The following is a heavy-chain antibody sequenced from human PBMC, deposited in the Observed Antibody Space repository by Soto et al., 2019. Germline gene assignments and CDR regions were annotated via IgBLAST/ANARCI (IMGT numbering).Heavy chain of an antibody. J-gene: IGHJ4*02. CDR3: TTDVWPATRSDY. CDR2: IKSKTDGGGTT. CDR1: GFTFSNAW. D-gene: IGHD2-21*01. V-gene: IGHV3-15*07. Sequence: EVPLVESGGGLVKPGGSLRLSCAASGFTFSNAWMNWVRQAPGKGLEWVGRIKSKTDGGGTTDYAAPVKGRFTISRDDLKNTVYLQMDSLKIEDAAVYFCTTDVWPATRSDYWGQGALVTVSS.